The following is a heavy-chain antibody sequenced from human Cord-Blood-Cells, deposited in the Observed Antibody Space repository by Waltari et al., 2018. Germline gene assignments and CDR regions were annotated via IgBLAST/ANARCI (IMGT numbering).Heavy chain of an antibody. CDR2: IIPIFGTA. J-gene: IGHJ3*02. CDR3: AGAGERVLGAFDI. D-gene: IGHD3-16*01. V-gene: IGHV1-69*06. Sequence: QVQLVQSGAEVKKPGSSVKVSCKASGGTFSSYAISWVRQAPGQGLEWMGGIIPIFGTANYGQKCQGRVTITADKSTSTGSMGLSSLRSEDTAVYYWAGAGERVLGAFDIWGQGTMVTVSS. CDR1: GGTFSSYA.